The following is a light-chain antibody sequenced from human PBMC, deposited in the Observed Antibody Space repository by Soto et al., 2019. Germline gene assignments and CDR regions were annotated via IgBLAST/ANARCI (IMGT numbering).Light chain of an antibody. Sequence: EIVMTQSPATLSVSPGEGATLSCRASQSVSSNLAWYQQKPGQAPRLLIYGASTRATGIPARFSGSGSDTEFTLTISSLQSEDVAVYYCQQYNNWPPLTFGGGTKVEIK. CDR3: QQYNNWPPLT. J-gene: IGKJ4*01. CDR1: QSVSSN. CDR2: GAS. V-gene: IGKV3-15*01.